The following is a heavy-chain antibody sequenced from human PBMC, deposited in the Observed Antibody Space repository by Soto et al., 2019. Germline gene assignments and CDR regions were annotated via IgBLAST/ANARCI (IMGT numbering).Heavy chain of an antibody. D-gene: IGHD3-22*01. Sequence: GGSLRLSCAASGFTFSSYGMHWVRQAPGKGLEWVAVISYDGSNKYYADSVKGRFTISRDNPKNTLYLQMNSLRAEDTAVYYCAKDASGDSSGYPNYFDYWGQGTLVTVSS. V-gene: IGHV3-30*18. CDR3: AKDASGDSSGYPNYFDY. J-gene: IGHJ4*02. CDR1: GFTFSSYG. CDR2: ISYDGSNK.